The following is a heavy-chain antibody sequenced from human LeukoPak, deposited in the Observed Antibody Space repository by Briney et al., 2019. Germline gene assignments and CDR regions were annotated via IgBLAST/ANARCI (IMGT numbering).Heavy chain of an antibody. J-gene: IGHJ6*03. CDR1: GDSISSGNYY. D-gene: IGHD2-15*01. CDR3: ARNCPQYCSGGSCYSFYYYYYMDV. Sequence: SQTLSLTCTVSGDSISSGNYYWSWIRQPAGKGLEWIGRIYTSGSTNYNPSLKSRVTISVDTSKNQFSLKLSSVTAADTAVYYCARNCPQYCSGGSCYSFYYYYYMDVWGKGTTVTVSS. CDR2: IYTSGST. V-gene: IGHV4-61*02.